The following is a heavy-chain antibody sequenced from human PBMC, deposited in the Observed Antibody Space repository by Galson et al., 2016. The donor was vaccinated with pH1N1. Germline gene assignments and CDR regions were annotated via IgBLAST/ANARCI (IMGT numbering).Heavy chain of an antibody. Sequence: SLRLSCAASGFNFSNYWMQWVRQAPGKGLQGVANIRQDGGEKYNVDSVKGRFTISRDNAKNSLHLQMNSLRAEDTAVYYCARRYFDHWGQGSLVTVTS. CDR3: ARRYFDH. D-gene: IGHD1-14*01. CDR1: GFNFSNYW. CDR2: IRQDGGEK. V-gene: IGHV3-7*01. J-gene: IGHJ4*02.